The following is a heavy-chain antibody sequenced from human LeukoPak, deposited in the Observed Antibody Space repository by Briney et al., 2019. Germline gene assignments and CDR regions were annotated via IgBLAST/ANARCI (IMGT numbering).Heavy chain of an antibody. J-gene: IGHJ4*02. D-gene: IGHD6-6*01. Sequence: GGSLRLSCAASGFSFSSYSMNWVRQAPGKGLEWVSSISSSSSYIYYADSVKGRFTISRDNAKNSLYLQMNSLRAEDTAVYYCARDTQPAAARSLPFDYWGQGTLVTVSS. CDR2: ISSSSSYI. CDR1: GFSFSSYS. CDR3: ARDTQPAAARSLPFDY. V-gene: IGHV3-21*01.